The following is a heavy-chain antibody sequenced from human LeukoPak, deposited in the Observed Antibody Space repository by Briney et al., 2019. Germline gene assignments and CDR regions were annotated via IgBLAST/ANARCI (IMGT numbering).Heavy chain of an antibody. D-gene: IGHD6-13*01. Sequence: GASVKVSCKASGYTFTGYYIHWVRQAPGQGLEWMGWINPNSGGTNYAQKLQGRVTMTTDTSTSTAYMELRSLRSDDTAVYYCARDGYSSSWYPGHDAFDIWGQGTMVTVSS. V-gene: IGHV1-2*02. CDR2: INPNSGGT. CDR1: GYTFTGYY. CDR3: ARDGYSSSWYPGHDAFDI. J-gene: IGHJ3*02.